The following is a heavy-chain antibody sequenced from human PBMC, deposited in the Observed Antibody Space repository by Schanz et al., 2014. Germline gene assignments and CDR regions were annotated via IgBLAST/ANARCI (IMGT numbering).Heavy chain of an antibody. J-gene: IGHJ4*02. V-gene: IGHV1-69*04. Sequence: VQLEQSGAEVKKPGSSVKVSCKASGGTFSSFGINWVRQAPGQGLEWMGRIIPSLGLAKYEQKFQDKVTITADASTTTAYMELNGLGSEDTAVYYCARDRLECGAECYSVEVFEIWGQGTLVTVSS. D-gene: IGHD2-21*01. CDR3: ARDRLECGAECYSVEVFEI. CDR1: GGTFSSFG. CDR2: IIPSLGLA.